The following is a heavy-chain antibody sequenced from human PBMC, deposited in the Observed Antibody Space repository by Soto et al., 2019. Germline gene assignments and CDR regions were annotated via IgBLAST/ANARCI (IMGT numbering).Heavy chain of an antibody. CDR3: ARDIWSSTLGGSWSDY. Sequence: ASVKVSCKASGYTFTSYGISWVRQAPGQGLEWMGWISAYNGNTNYAQKLQGRVTMTTDTSTSTAYMELRSLRSDDTAVYYCARDIWSSTLGGSWSDYWGQGTLVTVSS. J-gene: IGHJ4*02. V-gene: IGHV1-18*01. CDR1: GYTFTSYG. CDR2: ISAYNGNT. D-gene: IGHD6-13*01.